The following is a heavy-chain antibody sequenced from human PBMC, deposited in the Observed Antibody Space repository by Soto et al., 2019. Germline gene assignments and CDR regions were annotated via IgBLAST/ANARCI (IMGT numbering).Heavy chain of an antibody. D-gene: IGHD3-3*01. V-gene: IGHV4-39*01. CDR1: GGSISSSSYY. CDR3: ARQVRLSFSRAAPRHLDY. CDR2: IYYSGST. Sequence: QLQLQESGPGLVKPSETLSLTCTVSGGSISSSSYYWGWIRQPPGKWLEWIGSIYYSGSTYYNPSLKSRVTISVDTSKNQFSLKLSSVTAADTAVYYCARQVRLSFSRAAPRHLDYWGQGTLVTVSS. J-gene: IGHJ4*02.